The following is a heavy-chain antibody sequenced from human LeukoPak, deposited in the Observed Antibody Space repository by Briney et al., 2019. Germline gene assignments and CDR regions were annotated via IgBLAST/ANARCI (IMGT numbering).Heavy chain of an antibody. CDR3: ASRIPYDSSSY. V-gene: IGHV3-48*03. D-gene: IGHD3-22*01. J-gene: IGHJ4*02. Sequence: GGSLRLSCAASGFTFSTYEMNWVRQAPGKGLEWVAYISRSGGTIYYADSVKGRFTISRDNAKNSLYLQMNSLRAEDTAVYYCASRIPYDSSSYWGQGTLVTVSS. CDR1: GFTFSTYE. CDR2: ISRSGGTI.